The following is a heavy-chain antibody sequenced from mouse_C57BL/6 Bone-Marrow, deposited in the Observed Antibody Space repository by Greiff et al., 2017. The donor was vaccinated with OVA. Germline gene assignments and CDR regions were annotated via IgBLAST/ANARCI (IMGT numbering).Heavy chain of an antibody. CDR2: IDPSDSYT. Sequence: VQLQQPGAELVMPGASVKLSCKASGYTFTSYWMHWVKQRPGQGLEWIGEIDPSDSYTNYNQKFKGKSTLTVDKSASTAYMQLSSLTSEDSAVYYSARDYDYDEKAWFAYWGQGTLVTVSA. CDR3: ARDYDYDEKAWFAY. CDR1: GYTFTSYW. J-gene: IGHJ3*01. D-gene: IGHD2-4*01. V-gene: IGHV1-69*01.